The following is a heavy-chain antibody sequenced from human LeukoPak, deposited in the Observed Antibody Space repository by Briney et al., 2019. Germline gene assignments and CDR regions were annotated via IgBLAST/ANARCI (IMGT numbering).Heavy chain of an antibody. CDR2: ISTSSTYK. CDR1: GFSISTYG. Sequence: PGGSLRLSCAASGFSISTYGMTWVRQPPGKGLEWVSSISTSSTYKFYADSVKGRFTISRDNAKNSLFLQMNSLRAEDTALYYCARAVVIAATGRGPDYWGQGTLVTVAS. D-gene: IGHD2-15*01. V-gene: IGHV3-21*01. J-gene: IGHJ4*02. CDR3: ARAVVIAATGRGPDY.